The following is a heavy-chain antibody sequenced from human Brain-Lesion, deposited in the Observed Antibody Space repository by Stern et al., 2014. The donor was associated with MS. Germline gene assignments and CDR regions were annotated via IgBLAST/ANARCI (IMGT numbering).Heavy chain of an antibody. CDR2: VNNDGRRT. Sequence: VQLVESGGGLVQPGGSLRLSCAASGFTFSNYWMHWVRHAPGKGLVWVSRVNNDGRRTSYADSVKGRFTMSRDNAKNTLYLQMNSLRVEDTAIYYCARGERRFDSWGQGTLVTVSS. CDR1: GFTFSNYW. V-gene: IGHV3-74*02. J-gene: IGHJ5*01. D-gene: IGHD3-10*01. CDR3: ARGERRFDS.